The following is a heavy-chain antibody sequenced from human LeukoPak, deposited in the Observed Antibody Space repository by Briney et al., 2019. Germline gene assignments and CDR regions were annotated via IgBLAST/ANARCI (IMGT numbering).Heavy chain of an antibody. V-gene: IGHV4-4*07. CDR1: GGSISHYY. Sequence: SETLSLTCTVFGGSISHYYWSWIRQSAGRGLEWIGRMYVSGNTNYNPSHKSRVTLSLETSKNQFSLRLNSVTAADTAVYYCARDTAGGSYYNVFDLWGRGTLVVVSS. CDR2: MYVSGNT. D-gene: IGHD1-26*01. CDR3: ARDTAGGSYYNVFDL. J-gene: IGHJ4*02.